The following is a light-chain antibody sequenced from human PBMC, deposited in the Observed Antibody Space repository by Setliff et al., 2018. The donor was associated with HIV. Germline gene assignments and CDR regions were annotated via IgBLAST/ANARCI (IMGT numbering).Light chain of an antibody. J-gene: IGLJ1*01. V-gene: IGLV2-14*01. Sequence: QSVLTQPASVSGSPGQSITISCTGTISDVGGYDYVSWYLRHPRKAPKLIIFEVTNRPSGVSSRFSGSKSGNTASLIISGLQAEDEADYYCSSYSTSGTLFGAGTKVTVL. CDR3: SSYSTSGTL. CDR1: ISDVGGYDY. CDR2: EVT.